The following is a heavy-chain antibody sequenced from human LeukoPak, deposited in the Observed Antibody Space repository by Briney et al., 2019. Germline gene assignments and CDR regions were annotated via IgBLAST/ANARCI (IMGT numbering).Heavy chain of an antibody. Sequence: GGSLRLSCAVSGFTFSNDWMSWVRQSPGKGLGWVGNIKQDGSERASVDSVNGRFTISSDDANNSLYLQMNSLRAEDTAVYYCARKAYGMYVWGKGTTVTVSS. CDR1: GFTFSNDW. CDR2: IKQDGSER. J-gene: IGHJ6*04. V-gene: IGHV3-7*03. CDR3: ARKAYGMYV.